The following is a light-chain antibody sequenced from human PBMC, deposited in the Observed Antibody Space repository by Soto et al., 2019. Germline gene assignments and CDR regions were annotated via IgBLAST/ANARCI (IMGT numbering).Light chain of an antibody. Sequence: QSALTQPASVSGSPGQSITISCTGTSSDVGGFIFVSWYQQHPGRAHKLMIYDVSNRPSGVSNRFSGSKSGNTASLTISGPQADDDADYYCVSYTTSASYVFGTGTKLTVL. CDR1: SSDVGGFIF. J-gene: IGLJ1*01. CDR3: VSYTTSASYV. V-gene: IGLV2-14*01. CDR2: DVS.